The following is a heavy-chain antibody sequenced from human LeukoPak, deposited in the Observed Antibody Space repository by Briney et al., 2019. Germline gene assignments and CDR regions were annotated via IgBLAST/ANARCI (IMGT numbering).Heavy chain of an antibody. J-gene: IGHJ4*02. CDR1: GYTLTELS. CDR3: ATLIKLGYCSGCSCFH. CDR2: FDPEDGET. Sequence: ASVKVSCKVFGYTLTELSMHWVRQAPGKGLEWMGGFDPEDGETIYAQKFQDRVTMTDATSTDTAYMEVSSLRSEDTAVYYCATLIKLGYCSGCSCFHWGQGTLVTVSS. D-gene: IGHD2-15*01. V-gene: IGHV1-24*01.